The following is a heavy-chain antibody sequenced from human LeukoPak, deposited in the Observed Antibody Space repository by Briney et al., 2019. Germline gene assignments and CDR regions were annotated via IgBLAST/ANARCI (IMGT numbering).Heavy chain of an antibody. D-gene: IGHD3-22*01. CDR3: AKDWTVVELYCFDY. CDR2: ISSSSSYI. Sequence: GGSLRLSCAASGFTFSSYSMNWVRQAPGKGLEWVSSISSSSSYIYYADSVKGRFTISRDNAKNSLYLQMNSLRAEDTAVYYCAKDWTVVELYCFDYWGQGTLVTVSS. V-gene: IGHV3-21*01. CDR1: GFTFSSYS. J-gene: IGHJ4*02.